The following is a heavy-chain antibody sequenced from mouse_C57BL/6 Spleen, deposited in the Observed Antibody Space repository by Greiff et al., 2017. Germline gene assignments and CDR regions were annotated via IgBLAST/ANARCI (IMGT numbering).Heavy chain of an antibody. CDR1: GYTFTDYN. J-gene: IGHJ3*01. D-gene: IGHD4-1*01. Sequence: SGPELVKPGASVKIPCKASGYTFTDYNMAWVKQSHGKSLEWIGDINPNNGGTIYNQKFKGKATLTVDKSSSTAYMELRSLTSEDTAVYYCATSKWDDRFAYWGQGTLVTVSA. V-gene: IGHV1-18*01. CDR2: INPNNGGT. CDR3: ATSKWDDRFAY.